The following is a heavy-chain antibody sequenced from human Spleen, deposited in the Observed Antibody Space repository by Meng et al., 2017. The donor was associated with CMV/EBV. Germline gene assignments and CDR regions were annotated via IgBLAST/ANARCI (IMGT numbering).Heavy chain of an antibody. CDR1: GYTFTSYY. CDR2: INPSGGST. V-gene: IGHV1-46*01. CDR3: ARVGFWGGATTGWFDP. D-gene: IGHD1-26*01. J-gene: IGHJ5*02. Sequence: QVQLVQSGGGVKKPGASVKVSCKASGYTFTSYYMHWVRQAPGTGLEWMGIINPSGGSTSYAQKFQGRVTMTRDTSTSTVYMELSSLRSEDTAVYYCARVGFWGGATTGWFDPWGQGTLVTVSS.